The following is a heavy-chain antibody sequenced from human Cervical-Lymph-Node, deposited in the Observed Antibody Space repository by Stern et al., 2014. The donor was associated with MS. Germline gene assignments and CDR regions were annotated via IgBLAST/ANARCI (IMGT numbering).Heavy chain of an antibody. Sequence: VQLEESGGGVVQPGTSLRLSCEASGFTFSNYGMHWVRQAPGKGLEWVGVIWDDCSQRFYEGTVKGRFTISRDNSKHTMFLQTNSLRAEDTAVYYCVRDKGYFDSRGYTYSWFDPWGQGTQVTVSS. J-gene: IGHJ5*02. V-gene: IGHV3-33*01. CDR3: VRDKGYFDSRGYTYSWFDP. D-gene: IGHD3-22*01. CDR1: GFTFSNYG. CDR2: IWDDCSQR.